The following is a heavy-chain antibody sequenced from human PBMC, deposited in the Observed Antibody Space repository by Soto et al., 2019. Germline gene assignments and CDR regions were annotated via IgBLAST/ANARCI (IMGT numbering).Heavy chain of an antibody. V-gene: IGHV1-3*01. CDR1: GYTFTSYA. D-gene: IGHD4-17*01. Sequence: ASVKVSCKASGYTFTSYAMHWVRQAPGQRLEWMGWINAGNGNTKYSQKFQGRVTITRETAASTAYMELSSLRSENTAVYYCARDKVTTCYYDYGMDVWGQGTTVTVSS. CDR2: INAGNGNT. CDR3: ARDKVTTCYYDYGMDV. J-gene: IGHJ6*02.